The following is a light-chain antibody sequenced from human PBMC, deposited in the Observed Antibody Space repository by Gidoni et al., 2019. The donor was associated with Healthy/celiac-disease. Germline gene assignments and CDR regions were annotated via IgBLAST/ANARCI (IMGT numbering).Light chain of an antibody. Sequence: SYELTQPPSVSVSPGQTASITCSGDKSGDKYACWYQQKPGQSPVLVIYQDSKRPSGIPERFSGSNSGNTATLTISWTQAMDEADYYCQAWDSSTVVFGGGPKLTVL. J-gene: IGLJ2*01. CDR1: KSGDKY. CDR3: QAWDSSTVV. CDR2: QDS. V-gene: IGLV3-1*01.